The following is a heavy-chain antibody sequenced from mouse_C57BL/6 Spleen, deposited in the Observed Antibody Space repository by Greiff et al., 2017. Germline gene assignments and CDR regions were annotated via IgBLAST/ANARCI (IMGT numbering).Heavy chain of an antibody. J-gene: IGHJ3*01. CDR1: GYAFSSYW. CDR3: ARWGYYGSSSFAY. D-gene: IGHD1-1*01. Sequence: VKVVESGAELVKPGASVKISCKASGYAFSSYWMNWVKQRPGKGLEWIGQIYPGDGDTNYNGKFKGKATLTADKSSSTAYMQLSSLTSEDSAVYFCARWGYYGSSSFAYWGQGTLVTVSA. V-gene: IGHV1-80*01. CDR2: IYPGDGDT.